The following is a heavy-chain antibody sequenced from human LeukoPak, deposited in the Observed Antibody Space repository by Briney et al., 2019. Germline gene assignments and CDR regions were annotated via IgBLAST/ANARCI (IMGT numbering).Heavy chain of an antibody. Sequence: SETLSLTCTVSGGSISSYYWSWLRQPPGKGLEWFGYIYYSGSTNYNRSLKSRVTISVDTSKNQFSLKLSSVTAAETAVYYCARAPTYCSSNSCYELWFDPWSQGTLVTVSS. D-gene: IGHD2-2*01. J-gene: IGHJ5*02. CDR3: ARAPTYCSSNSCYELWFDP. CDR1: GGSISSYY. CDR2: IYYSGST. V-gene: IGHV4-59*01.